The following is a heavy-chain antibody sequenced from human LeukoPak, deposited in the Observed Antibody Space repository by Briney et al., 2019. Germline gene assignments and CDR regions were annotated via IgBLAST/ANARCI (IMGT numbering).Heavy chain of an antibody. CDR1: GGTFSSYA. J-gene: IGHJ4*02. CDR3: ARDLGRISMTTVTTGFFMDY. D-gene: IGHD4-17*01. V-gene: IGHV1-69*01. CDR2: IIPIFGTA. Sequence: SVNVSCKASGGTFSSYAISWVRQAPGPGLEWMGGIIPIFGTANYAQKFQGRVTITADESTSTAYMELSSLRSEDTAVYYCARDLGRISMTTVTTGFFMDYWGQGTLVTVSS.